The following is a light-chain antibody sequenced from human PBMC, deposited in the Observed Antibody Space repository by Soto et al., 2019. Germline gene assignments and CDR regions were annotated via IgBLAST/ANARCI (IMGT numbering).Light chain of an antibody. V-gene: IGKV3-20*01. CDR3: QQYGGSPWT. J-gene: IGKJ1*01. CDR2: DAS. CDR1: QTVSGSQ. Sequence: EIELTQSPGTLSLSPGERATLSCRASQTVSGSQLAWYQQRPGHPPRLLIFDASRRATGIPDRFSGSGSGTDFSLTISRLEPEDFAVYYCQQYGGSPWTFGQGTKVDIK.